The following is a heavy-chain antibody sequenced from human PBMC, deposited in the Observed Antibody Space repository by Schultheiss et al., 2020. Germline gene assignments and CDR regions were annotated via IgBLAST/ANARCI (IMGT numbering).Heavy chain of an antibody. CDR3: ARVRSGTHDY. J-gene: IGHJ4*02. CDR2: ISGSGGST. Sequence: GGSLRLSCAASGFTFSDYYMSWIRQAPGKGLEWVSGISGSGGSTYYADSVKGRFTISRDNSKNTLYLQMNSLRAEDTAVYYCARVRSGTHDYWGQGTLVTVAS. D-gene: IGHD3-10*01. CDR1: GFTFSDYY. V-gene: IGHV3-23*01.